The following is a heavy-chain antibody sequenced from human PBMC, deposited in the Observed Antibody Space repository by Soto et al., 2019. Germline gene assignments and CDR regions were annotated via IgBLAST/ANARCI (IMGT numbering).Heavy chain of an antibody. D-gene: IGHD3-10*01. J-gene: IGHJ4*02. CDR2: ITYSGTT. CDR3: ATVFNYYGAGTLKLDF. CDR1: GGSIRSYY. Sequence: QVLLQESGPGLVKPSETLSLTCSVSGGSIRSYYWSWIRQPPGKRLEWIGYITYSGTTNYNPSLTRRLNISIDTTQNQFSLKHGSVTADDPAVYYCATVFNYYGAGTLKLDFWGQGTLVGVSS. V-gene: IGHV4-59*01.